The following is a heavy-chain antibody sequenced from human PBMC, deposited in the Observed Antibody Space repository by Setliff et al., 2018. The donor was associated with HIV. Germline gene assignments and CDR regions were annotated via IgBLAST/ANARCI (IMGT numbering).Heavy chain of an antibody. CDR1: GYSISSGYY. CDR2: IYQTGST. J-gene: IGHJ4*02. V-gene: IGHV4-38-2*02. D-gene: IGHD6-19*01. CDR3: GRQAWDHQSSGYFVDY. Sequence: SETLSLTCTVSGYSISSGYYWGWIRRPPGKGLEWIGSIYQTGSTNYNPSLKSRVTVSLDMSKNQFSLKLTSVTAADTAVYYCGRQAWDHQSSGYFVDYWGQGTLVTVS.